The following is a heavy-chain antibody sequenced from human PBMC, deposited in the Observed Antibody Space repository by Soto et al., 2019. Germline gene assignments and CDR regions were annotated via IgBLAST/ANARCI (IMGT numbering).Heavy chain of an antibody. CDR3: ATATHSSGWDYDY. CDR2: FDPEDGET. J-gene: IGHJ4*02. CDR1: GYTFTSYD. V-gene: IGHV1-24*01. D-gene: IGHD6-19*01. Sequence: ASVTVSXKASGYTFTSYDINWVRQATGQGLEWMGGFDPEDGETVYAQKFQGRVTMTENTSTDTAYMELSSLRSEDTAVYYCATATHSSGWDYDYWGQGTLVTVSS.